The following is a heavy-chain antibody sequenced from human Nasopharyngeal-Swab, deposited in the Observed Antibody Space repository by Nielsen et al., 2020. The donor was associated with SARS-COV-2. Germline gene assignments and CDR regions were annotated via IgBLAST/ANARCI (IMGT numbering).Heavy chain of an antibody. CDR3: ARDRITFGGVIVKGDAFDI. V-gene: IGHV3-33*01. J-gene: IGHJ3*02. Sequence: VRQAPGKGLEWVAVIWYDGSNKYYADSVKGRFTISRDNSKNTLYLQMNSLRAEDTAVYYCARDRITFGGVIVKGDAFDIWGQGTTVTVSS. CDR2: IWYDGSNK. D-gene: IGHD3-16*02.